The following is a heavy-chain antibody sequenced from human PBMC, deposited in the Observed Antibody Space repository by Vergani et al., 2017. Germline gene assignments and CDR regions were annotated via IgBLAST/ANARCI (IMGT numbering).Heavy chain of an antibody. CDR2: IYYSGST. CDR1: GGSISSSSYY. J-gene: IGHJ3*02. V-gene: IGHV4-61*05. Sequence: QLQLQESGPGLVKPSETLSLTCTVSGGSISSSSYYWGWIRQPPGKGLEWIGYIYYSGSTNYNPSLKSRVTISVDTSKNQFSLKLSSVTAADTAVYYCARAYYYDSSGSEAFDIWGQGTMVTVSS. D-gene: IGHD3-22*01. CDR3: ARAYYYDSSGSEAFDI.